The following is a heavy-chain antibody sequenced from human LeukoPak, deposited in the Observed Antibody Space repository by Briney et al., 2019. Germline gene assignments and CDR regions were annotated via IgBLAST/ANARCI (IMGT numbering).Heavy chain of an antibody. V-gene: IGHV3-23*01. Sequence: GSLRLSCAASGFTFSSYAMSWVRQAPGKGLEWVSAISGSGGSTYYADSVKGRFTISRDNSKNTLYLQMNSLRAEDTAVYYCAKDLESGSYLSYFDYWGQGTLVTVSS. CDR1: GFTFSSYA. CDR2: ISGSGGST. CDR3: AKDLESGSYLSYFDY. D-gene: IGHD1-26*01. J-gene: IGHJ4*02.